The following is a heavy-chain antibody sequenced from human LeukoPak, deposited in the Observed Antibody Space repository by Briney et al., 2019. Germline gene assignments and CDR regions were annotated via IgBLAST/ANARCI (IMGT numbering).Heavy chain of an antibody. J-gene: IGHJ6*03. CDR1: GGSISSYF. V-gene: IGHV4-59*01. CDR2: VYFTGTT. D-gene: IGHD3-3*01. CDR3: ARTSASYYYYMDV. Sequence: PSETLSLTCSVSGGSISSYFWSWIRQPPGKGLEWIGYVYFTGTTSYNPSLKSRVTISIDKSRKQLSLKLNSVTTADTAVYYCARTSASYYYYMDVWGNGTTVTISS.